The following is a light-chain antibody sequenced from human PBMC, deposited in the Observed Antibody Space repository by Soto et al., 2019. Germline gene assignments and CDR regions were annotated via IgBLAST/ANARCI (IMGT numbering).Light chain of an antibody. V-gene: IGKV3-15*01. Sequence: EIVMTHSPATLSVSPGERATLSCRASQSVSNNLAWYQQKPGQAPRLLIYGASTRATAIPARFSGSGSGTEFTLTISSLQSEDFAVYFCQHYNDRPLTFGGGTKVEIK. CDR3: QHYNDRPLT. CDR2: GAS. J-gene: IGKJ4*01. CDR1: QSVSNN.